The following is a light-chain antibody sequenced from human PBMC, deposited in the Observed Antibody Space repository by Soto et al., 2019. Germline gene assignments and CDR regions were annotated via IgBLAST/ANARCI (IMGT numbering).Light chain of an antibody. Sequence: EIVMTQSQATLSVSPGERATLSCRASQSVRDNLAWYQQQPGQPPRLLIYGTSIRATGIPARFSGGASGTEFTLTISSLQSEDLAVYYCQQYDSWPLTFGGGTKVEIK. J-gene: IGKJ4*01. CDR2: GTS. CDR3: QQYDSWPLT. V-gene: IGKV3-15*01. CDR1: QSVRDN.